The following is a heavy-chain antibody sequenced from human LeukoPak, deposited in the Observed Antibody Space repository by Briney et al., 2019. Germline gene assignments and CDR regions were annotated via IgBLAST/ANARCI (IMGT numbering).Heavy chain of an antibody. CDR1: GGSTTNYY. CDR3: ARGTTDYVILTGYSHGAFDI. CDR2: IYHSGST. J-gene: IGHJ3*02. D-gene: IGHD3-9*01. V-gene: IGHV4-59*01. Sequence: SETLSLTCTVSGGSTTNYYGSWIRQPPGKGLEWIGYIYHSGSTSYNPSLKSRVTISVDTSKNQFSLKLNSVTAADTAVYYCARGTTDYVILTGYSHGAFDIWGQGTMVTVSS.